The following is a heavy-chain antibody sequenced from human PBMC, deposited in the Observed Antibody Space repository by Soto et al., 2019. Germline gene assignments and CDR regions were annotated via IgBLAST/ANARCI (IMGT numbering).Heavy chain of an antibody. CDR2: IIPIFGTA. D-gene: IGHD4-17*01. J-gene: IGHJ5*02. Sequence: SVKVSCKASGGTFSSYAISWVRRAPGQGLEWMGGIIPIFGTANYAQKFQGRVTITADESTSTAYMELSSLRSEDTAVYYCARDPTATVTPGNNWFDPWGQGTLVTVSS. CDR3: ARDPTATVTPGNNWFDP. V-gene: IGHV1-69*13. CDR1: GGTFSSYA.